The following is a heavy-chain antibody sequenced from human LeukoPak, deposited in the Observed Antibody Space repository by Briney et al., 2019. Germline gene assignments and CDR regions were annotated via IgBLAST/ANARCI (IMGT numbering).Heavy chain of an antibody. CDR3: ARVFPYDFWSGYPLGYMDV. CDR2: ISGSGGST. Sequence: PGGSLRLSCAASGFTFSSYAMSWVRQAPGKGLEWVSAISGSGGSTYYADSVKGRFTISRDNSKNTLYLQMNSLRAEDTAVYYCARVFPYDFWSGYPLGYMDVWGKGTTVTVSS. CDR1: GFTFSSYA. D-gene: IGHD3-3*01. V-gene: IGHV3-23*01. J-gene: IGHJ6*03.